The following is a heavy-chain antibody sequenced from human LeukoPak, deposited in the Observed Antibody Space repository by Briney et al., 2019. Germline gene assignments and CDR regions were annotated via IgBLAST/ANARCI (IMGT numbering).Heavy chain of an antibody. V-gene: IGHV3-23*01. CDR1: GFTFSSYS. Sequence: GGSLRLSCAASGFTFSSYSMNWVRQAPGKGLEWVSAISGSGGSTYYADSVKGRFTISRDNSKSTLYLQMNSLRAEDTAVYYCAKDRQAGYYYYYYMDVWGKGTTVTVSS. J-gene: IGHJ6*03. CDR3: AKDRQAGYYYYYYMDV. CDR2: ISGSGGST.